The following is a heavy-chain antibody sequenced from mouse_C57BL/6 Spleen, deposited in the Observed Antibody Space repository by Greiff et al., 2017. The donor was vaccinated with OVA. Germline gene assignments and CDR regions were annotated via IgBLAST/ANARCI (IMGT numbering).Heavy chain of an antibody. CDR2: IDPANGNT. CDR1: GFNIKNTY. V-gene: IGHV14-3*01. J-gene: IGHJ4*01. D-gene: IGHD1-1*01. Sequence: VQLQESVAELVRPGASVKLSCTASGFNIKNTYMHWVKQRPEQGLEWIGRIDPANGNTKYAPKFQGKATITADTSSNTAYLQLSSLTSEDTAIYYCARNYYYGSSYLRYYAMDYWGQGTSVTVSS. CDR3: ARNYYYGSSYLRYYAMDY.